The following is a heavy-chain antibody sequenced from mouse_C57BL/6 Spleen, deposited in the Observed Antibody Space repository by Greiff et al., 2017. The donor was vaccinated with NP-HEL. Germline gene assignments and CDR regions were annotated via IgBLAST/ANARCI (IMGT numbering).Heavy chain of an antibody. Sequence: QVQLQQPGAELVRPGTSVKLSCKASGYTFTSYWMHWVKQRPGQGLEWIGVIDPSDSYTNYNQKFKGKATLTVDTSSSTAYMQLSSLTSEDSAVYSCAKGSCYDYDAWFAYWGQGTLVTVSA. CDR1: GYTFTSYW. V-gene: IGHV1-59*01. CDR2: IDPSDSYT. D-gene: IGHD2-4*01. J-gene: IGHJ3*01. CDR3: AKGSCYDYDAWFAY.